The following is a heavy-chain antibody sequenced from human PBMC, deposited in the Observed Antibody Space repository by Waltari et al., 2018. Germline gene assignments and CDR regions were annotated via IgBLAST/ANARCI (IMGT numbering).Heavy chain of an antibody. CDR3: TRNPGY. CDR1: GFLYNDYW. CDR2: IKSDGTNI. J-gene: IGHJ4*02. V-gene: IGHV3-74*03. D-gene: IGHD2-15*01. Sequence: GGLVQPGGSLRLSCAVSGFLYNDYWMDWVRQAPGQGLVWVSRIKSDGTNIKYADSVRGRFTISRDSAKNTFYLQMNSLRAEDTAVYYCTRNPGYWGQGTLVTVAS.